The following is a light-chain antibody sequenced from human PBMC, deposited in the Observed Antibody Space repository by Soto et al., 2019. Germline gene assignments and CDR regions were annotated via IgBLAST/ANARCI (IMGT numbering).Light chain of an antibody. Sequence: DIPVTQSPSFLSASVGDRVTITCRASTAISNYLAWYQQIPGRAPKLLIYTASTLHSGVPSRFSGSGSGTEFTLTISSLQPEDFATYYCQQFNNYPRTFGQGTKLEIK. J-gene: IGKJ2*01. CDR3: QQFNNYPRT. CDR1: TAISNY. CDR2: TAS. V-gene: IGKV1-9*01.